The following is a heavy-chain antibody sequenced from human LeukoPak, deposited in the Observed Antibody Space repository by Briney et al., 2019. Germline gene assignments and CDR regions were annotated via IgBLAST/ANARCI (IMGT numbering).Heavy chain of an antibody. CDR2: INPNSGGT. V-gene: IGHV1-2*02. CDR3: ASPGFRYYDSSGYTSLGY. D-gene: IGHD3-22*01. J-gene: IGHJ4*02. CDR1: GYTFTGYY. Sequence: ASVKVSCKASGYTFTGYYMHWVRQAPGQGLEWMGWINPNSGGTNYAQKFQGRVTMTRGTSISTAYMELSRLRSDDTAVYYCASPGFRYYDSSGYTSLGYWGQGTLVTVSS.